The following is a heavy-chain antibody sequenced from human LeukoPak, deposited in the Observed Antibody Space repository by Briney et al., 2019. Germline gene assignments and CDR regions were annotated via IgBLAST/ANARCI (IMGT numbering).Heavy chain of an antibody. Sequence: GGSLRLSCAASGFTFSSYGMHWVRQAPGKGLEWVSIISSGSSAIFSADALKGRFTISRDDAKNLLYLDMNSLRAEDTAVYYCARGHTAVTRHFDFWGQGTLVTVSS. V-gene: IGHV3-21*01. J-gene: IGHJ4*02. CDR3: ARGHTAVTRHFDF. CDR2: ISSGSSAI. CDR1: GFTFSSYG. D-gene: IGHD4-17*01.